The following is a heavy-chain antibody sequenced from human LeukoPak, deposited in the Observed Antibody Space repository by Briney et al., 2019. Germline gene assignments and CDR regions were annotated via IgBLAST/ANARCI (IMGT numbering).Heavy chain of an antibody. CDR1: GGSISSGSYY. CDR2: IYTSGST. Sequence: SETLSLTCTVSGGSISSGSYYWSWIRQPAGKGLEWIGRIYTSGSTNYNPSLKSRVTISVDTSKNQFSLKLSSVTAADTAVYYCAREVISKNSYGSIYDYWGQGTLVTVSS. CDR3: AREVISKNSYGSIYDY. J-gene: IGHJ4*02. V-gene: IGHV4-61*02. D-gene: IGHD5-18*01.